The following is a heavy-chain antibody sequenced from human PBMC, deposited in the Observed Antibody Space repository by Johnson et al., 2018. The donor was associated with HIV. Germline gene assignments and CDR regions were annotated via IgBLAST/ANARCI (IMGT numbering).Heavy chain of an antibody. Sequence: QVQLVESGGGVVQPGRSLRLSCAASGFTFSSYGMHWVRQAPGKGLEWVAVISYDGSNKYFADFVQGRSAISSANSMNTLYLQMNSLRAEDTAVYYCARDIGIAARRLNAFDIWGQGTMVTVSS. V-gene: IGHV3-30*03. CDR1: GFTFSSYG. CDR3: ARDIGIAARRLNAFDI. D-gene: IGHD6-6*01. J-gene: IGHJ3*02. CDR2: ISYDGSNK.